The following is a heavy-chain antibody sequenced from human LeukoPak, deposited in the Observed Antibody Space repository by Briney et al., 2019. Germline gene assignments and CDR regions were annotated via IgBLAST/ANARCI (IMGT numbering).Heavy chain of an antibody. Sequence: LETLSLTCTVSGGSISSYYWSWIRQPPGKGLEWIGYIYYSGGTNYNPSLKSRVTISVDTSKNQFSLKLSSVTAADTAVYYCARTYYDFWSGYYTSWFDPWGQGTLVTVFS. CDR1: GGSISSYY. CDR2: IYYSGGT. J-gene: IGHJ5*02. V-gene: IGHV4-59*08. CDR3: ARTYYDFWSGYYTSWFDP. D-gene: IGHD3-3*01.